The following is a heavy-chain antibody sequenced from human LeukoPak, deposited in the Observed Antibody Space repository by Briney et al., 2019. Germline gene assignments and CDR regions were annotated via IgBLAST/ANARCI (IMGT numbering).Heavy chain of an antibody. CDR1: GFTFSSYD. CDR2: IRYDGGNK. V-gene: IGHV3-30*02. D-gene: IGHD6-13*01. CDR3: AKAAIAAPSTVNWFDP. J-gene: IGHJ5*02. Sequence: PGGSLRLSCAASGFTFSSYDMHWVRQAPGKGLEWVTFIRYDGGNKYYADSVKGRFTISRDNSKNTLYLQMNSLRAEDTAVYYCAKAAIAAPSTVNWFDPWGQGTLVTVSS.